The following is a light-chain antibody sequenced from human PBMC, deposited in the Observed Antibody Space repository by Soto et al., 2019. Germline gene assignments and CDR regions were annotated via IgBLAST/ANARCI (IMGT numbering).Light chain of an antibody. CDR1: QSIISY. CDR3: QQSYSTPRT. CDR2: AAS. Sequence: DIQMTQSPSSLSASVGDRVTITCRASQSIISYLNWYQQKLGKAPKLLIYAASSLQSGVPSRFSGSGSGTDFTLTISSLQPEDFATYYCQQSYSTPRTFGQGTRLEIK. J-gene: IGKJ5*01. V-gene: IGKV1-39*01.